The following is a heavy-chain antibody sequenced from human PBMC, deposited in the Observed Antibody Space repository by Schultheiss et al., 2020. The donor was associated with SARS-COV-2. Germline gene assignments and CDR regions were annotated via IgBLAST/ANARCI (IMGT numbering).Heavy chain of an antibody. CDR2: IYYSGST. Sequence: SETLSLTCSVSGGSISSSRYYWGWIRQPPGKGLEWIGYIYYSGSTYYNPSLKSRVTISVDTSKNQFSLKLSSVTAADTAVYYCAGGRGSSGYYSGYYYYGMDVWGQGTTVTVSS. D-gene: IGHD3-22*01. J-gene: IGHJ6*02. V-gene: IGHV4-39*07. CDR3: AGGRGSSGYYSGYYYYGMDV. CDR1: GGSISSSRYY.